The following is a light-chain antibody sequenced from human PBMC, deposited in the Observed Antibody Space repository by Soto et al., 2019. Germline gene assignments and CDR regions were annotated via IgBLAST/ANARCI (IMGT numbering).Light chain of an antibody. V-gene: IGKV3-15*01. Sequence: EILLTQSPGTLSLSPGERSTLSCRAIQSVSSSLAWYQHKPGQAPRLLIYGASTRATGIPARFSGSGSGTEFTLTISSLQSEDFAVYYCQQYKNWLTWTFGQGTKVDIK. J-gene: IGKJ1*01. CDR1: QSVSSS. CDR2: GAS. CDR3: QQYKNWLTWT.